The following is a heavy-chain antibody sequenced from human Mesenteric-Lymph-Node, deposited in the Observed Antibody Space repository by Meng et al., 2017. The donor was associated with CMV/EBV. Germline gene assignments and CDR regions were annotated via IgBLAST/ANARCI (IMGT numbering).Heavy chain of an antibody. CDR1: GGSFSGYY. D-gene: IGHD4-23*01. V-gene: IGHV4-34*01. J-gene: IGHJ4*02. CDR3: ARHQRWLKSEGGFNY. Sequence: QVQLQQGGAGLLNPSETLSLTCAVYGGSFSGYYWGWIRQPPGKGLEWIGEINHSGSTNYNPSLKSRVTISVDTSKNQFSLKLSSVTAADTAVYYCARHQRWLKSEGGFNYWGQGTLVTVSS. CDR2: INHSGST.